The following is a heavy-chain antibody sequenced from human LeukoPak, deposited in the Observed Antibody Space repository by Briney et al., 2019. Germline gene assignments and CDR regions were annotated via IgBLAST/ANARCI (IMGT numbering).Heavy chain of an antibody. D-gene: IGHD1-1*01. J-gene: IGHJ6*02. CDR3: ARTTPGYYYYGMDV. CDR2: IVVGSGNT. V-gene: IGHV1-58*01. CDR1: GFTFTSSA. Sequence: TSVKVSCKASGFTFTSSAVQWVRQARGQRLEWIGWIVVGSGNTNYAQKFQERVTITRDMSTSTAYMELSSLRSEDTAVYYCARTTPGYYYYGMDVWGQGTTVTVSS.